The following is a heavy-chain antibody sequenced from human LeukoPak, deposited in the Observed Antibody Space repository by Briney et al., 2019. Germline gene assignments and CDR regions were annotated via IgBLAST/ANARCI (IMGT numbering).Heavy chain of an antibody. CDR1: GFTFSSYW. V-gene: IGHV3-74*01. CDR3: ARDGGGYYGSGSLPYYFDS. J-gene: IGHJ4*02. D-gene: IGHD3-10*01. CDR2: INSDGSST. Sequence: PGGSLRLSCAASGFTFSSYWMHWVRQAPGKGLVWVSRINSDGSSTSYADSVKGRYTISRDNAKNSLFLQVNSLRADDKAVYYCARDGGGYYGSGSLPYYFDSWGQGTLVTVSS.